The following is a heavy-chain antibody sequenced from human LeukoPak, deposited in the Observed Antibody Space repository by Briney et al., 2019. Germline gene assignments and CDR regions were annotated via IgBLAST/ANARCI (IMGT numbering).Heavy chain of an antibody. CDR1: GLTFSSYS. V-gene: IGHV3-21*01. CDR3: ARLRRNNDNSGYYYYYDY. J-gene: IGHJ4*02. D-gene: IGHD3-22*01. Sequence: GGSLRLSCAVSGLTFSSYSFNWVRQAPGKGLEWVSSITPTSSYVYYADSVKGRFTISRDNAKNSLYLQMNSLRAEDTAVYYCARLRRNNDNSGYYYYYDYWGQGTLVTVSS. CDR2: ITPTSSYV.